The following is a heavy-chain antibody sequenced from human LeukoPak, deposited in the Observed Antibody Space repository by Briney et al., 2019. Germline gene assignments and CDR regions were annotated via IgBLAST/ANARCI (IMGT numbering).Heavy chain of an antibody. J-gene: IGHJ4*02. V-gene: IGHV3-7*01. CDR1: GFTFSSYA. CDR3: SRSLDY. CDR2: INQDGSTQ. Sequence: GGSLRLSCAGSGFTFSSYAMSWVRQAPGKGMEWVANINQDGSTQYYAASVKGRFTISRDNAKGSLYLQMNILGAEDTAVYYCSRSLDYLGQGALVTVSS.